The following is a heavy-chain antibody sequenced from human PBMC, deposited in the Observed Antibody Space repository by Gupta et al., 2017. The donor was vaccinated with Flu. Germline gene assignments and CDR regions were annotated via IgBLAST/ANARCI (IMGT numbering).Heavy chain of an antibody. CDR1: RFTFSNYA. Sequence: QAQLVESGGGVVQPGRSLRPSCAASRFTFSNYALHWVRQAPGKGLEWVAVISYDGSNQYYADSVKGRFTISRDKSKNTLYLQMNSLRAEDTAVYYCASDSRYDFWGGRNTPYYMDVWGKGTTVTVSS. V-gene: IGHV3-30-3*01. D-gene: IGHD3-3*01. CDR3: ASDSRYDFWGGRNTPYYMDV. J-gene: IGHJ6*03. CDR2: ISYDGSNQ.